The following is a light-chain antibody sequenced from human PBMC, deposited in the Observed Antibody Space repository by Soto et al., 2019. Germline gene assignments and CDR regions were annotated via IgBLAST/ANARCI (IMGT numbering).Light chain of an antibody. CDR2: AAS. CDR3: QHSYSTPTWT. Sequence: DSQMTPSPSSLSASVGDRVTITCRASQSISSYLNWYQHKPGKAPKLLIYAASSLQSGVPSRFSGSGSGTDFTLTISSLQPEDFATYYCQHSYSTPTWTFGQGTKVEIK. CDR1: QSISSY. J-gene: IGKJ1*01. V-gene: IGKV1-39*01.